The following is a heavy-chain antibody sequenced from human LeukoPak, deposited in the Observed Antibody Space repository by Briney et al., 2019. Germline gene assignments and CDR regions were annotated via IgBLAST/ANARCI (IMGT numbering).Heavy chain of an antibody. CDR3: ASVYDSSGYYPF. J-gene: IGHJ4*02. CDR2: IYYSGST. Sequence: SETLSLTCSVSGGSISSGGYYWSWIRQHPGKGLEWIGYIYYSGSTYYNPSLKSRVTISVDTSKNQFSLKLSSVTAADTAVYYCASVYDSSGYYPFWGQGTLVTVSS. V-gene: IGHV4-31*03. CDR1: GGSISSGGYY. D-gene: IGHD3-22*01.